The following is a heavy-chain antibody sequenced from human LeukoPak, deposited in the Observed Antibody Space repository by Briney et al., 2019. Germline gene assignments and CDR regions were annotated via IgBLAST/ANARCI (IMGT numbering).Heavy chain of an antibody. CDR3: ARAPSSLLWLGEPQDNWFDP. J-gene: IGHJ5*02. V-gene: IGHV1-18*01. CDR1: GYTFTSYG. CDR2: ISAYNGNT. D-gene: IGHD3-10*01. Sequence: ASVKVSCKASGYTFTSYGISWVRQAPGQGLEWMGWISAYNGNTNYAQKLQGRVTMTTDTSTSTAYMELRSLRSDDTAVYYCARAPSSLLWLGEPQDNWFDPWGQGTLVTVSS.